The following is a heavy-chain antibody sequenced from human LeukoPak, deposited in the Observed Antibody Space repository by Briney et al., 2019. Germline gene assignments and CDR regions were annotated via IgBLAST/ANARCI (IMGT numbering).Heavy chain of an antibody. D-gene: IGHD5-18*01. J-gene: IGHJ4*02. Sequence: GGSLRLSCAASGFTFDDYVMHWVRQAPGKGLEWVSFISGDGGATYYADSAKGRFTISRDNSRKSLCLQMHSLRTEDTALYYCAKGGYTYGGRLFDYWGQGTLVTVSS. CDR3: AKGGYTYGGRLFDY. V-gene: IGHV3-43*02. CDR2: ISGDGGAT. CDR1: GFTFDDYV.